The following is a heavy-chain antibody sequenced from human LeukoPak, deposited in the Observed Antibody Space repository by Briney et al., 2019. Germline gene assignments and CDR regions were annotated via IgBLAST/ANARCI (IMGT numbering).Heavy chain of an antibody. CDR3: ARLDDSSGYYPRGVDY. Sequence: GESLKIACKASGYSFTTYWIGWVRQMPGKGLEWMGIIYPGDSDTRYSPSFQGQVTISADKSISTAYLQWSSLKASDTAMYYCARLDDSSGYYPRGVDYWGQGTLVTVSS. V-gene: IGHV5-51*01. CDR2: IYPGDSDT. CDR1: GYSFTTYW. J-gene: IGHJ4*02. D-gene: IGHD3-22*01.